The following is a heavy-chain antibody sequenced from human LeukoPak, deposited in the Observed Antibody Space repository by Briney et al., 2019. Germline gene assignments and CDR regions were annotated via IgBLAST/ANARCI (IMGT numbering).Heavy chain of an antibody. D-gene: IGHD4-17*01. Sequence: GGSLRLSCAASGFTFSSYAMHWVRQAPGKGLEYVSAISSNGGSTYYANSVKGRFTISRDNSKNTLYLQMGSLRAEDMAVYYCARAKQDYGDFNNWFDPWGQGTLVTVSS. V-gene: IGHV3-64*01. CDR3: ARAKQDYGDFNNWFDP. CDR2: ISSNGGST. J-gene: IGHJ5*02. CDR1: GFTFSSYA.